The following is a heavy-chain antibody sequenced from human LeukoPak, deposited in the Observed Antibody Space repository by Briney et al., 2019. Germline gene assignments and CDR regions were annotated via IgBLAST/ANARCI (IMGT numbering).Heavy chain of an antibody. Sequence: SETLSLTCTVSGGSISSGGYYWSWIRQPPGKGLEWIGYIYYSGSTNYNPSLKSRVTISVDTSKNQFSLKLSSVTAADTAVYYCARGPLLWGVDTAMVIDYWGQGTLVTVSS. CDR3: ARGPLLWGVDTAMVIDY. J-gene: IGHJ4*02. D-gene: IGHD5-18*01. CDR1: GGSISSGGYY. CDR2: IYYSGST. V-gene: IGHV4-61*08.